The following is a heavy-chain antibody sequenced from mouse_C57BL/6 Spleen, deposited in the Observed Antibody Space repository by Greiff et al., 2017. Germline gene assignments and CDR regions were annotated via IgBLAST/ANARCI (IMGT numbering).Heavy chain of an antibody. Sequence: QVQLQQPGAELVRPGSSVKLSCKASGYTFTSYWMDWVKQRPGQGLEWIGNIYPSDSETHYNQKFKDKATLTVDKSSSTAYMQLSSLTSEDSAVYYCAREGWDGFAYWGQGTPVPVSA. CDR1: GYTFTSYW. J-gene: IGHJ3*01. CDR2: IYPSDSET. V-gene: IGHV1-61*01. CDR3: AREGWDGFAY. D-gene: IGHD1-1*02.